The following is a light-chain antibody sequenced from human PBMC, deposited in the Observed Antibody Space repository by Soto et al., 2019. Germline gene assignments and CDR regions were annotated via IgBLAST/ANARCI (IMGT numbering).Light chain of an antibody. CDR3: QQYDNWGPGT. V-gene: IGKV3-15*01. Sequence: EIVMTQSPATLSVSPGERATLSCRASQTVSSTNLAWYQQKPGQAPRLLIYDASTRATGIPARFSGSGSGTEFTLTISSLQSEDFAVYYCQQYDNWGPGTFGLGTKLEIK. J-gene: IGKJ2*01. CDR1: QTVSSTN. CDR2: DAS.